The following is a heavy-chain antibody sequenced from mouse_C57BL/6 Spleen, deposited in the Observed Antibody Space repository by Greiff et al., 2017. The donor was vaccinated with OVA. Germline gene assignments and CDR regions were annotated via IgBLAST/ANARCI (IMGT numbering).Heavy chain of an antibody. CDR3: ARRDDYDDVSWFAY. D-gene: IGHD2-4*01. J-gene: IGHJ3*01. CDR1: GYTFTDYY. CDR2: INPNNGGT. V-gene: IGHV1-26*01. Sequence: EVQLQQSGPELVKPGASVKISCKASGYTFTDYYMNWVKQSHGKSLEWIGDINPNNGGTSYNQKFKGKATLTVDKSPSTAYMELRSLTSEDSAVYYCARRDDYDDVSWFAYWGQGTLVTVSA.